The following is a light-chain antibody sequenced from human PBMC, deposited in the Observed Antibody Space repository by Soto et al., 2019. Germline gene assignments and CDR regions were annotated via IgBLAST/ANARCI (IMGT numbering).Light chain of an antibody. CDR3: QQYNNWPTWT. Sequence: EIVMTQSPATLSLSPGERATLSCRASQSVSSELAWYQQKPGQAPRLLIYDASTRATGLPARFSGSGSGTEFTLTISSLQSEDFAFWYCQQYNNWPTWTFGQGTKVDIK. V-gene: IGKV3-15*01. CDR2: DAS. CDR1: QSVSSE. J-gene: IGKJ1*01.